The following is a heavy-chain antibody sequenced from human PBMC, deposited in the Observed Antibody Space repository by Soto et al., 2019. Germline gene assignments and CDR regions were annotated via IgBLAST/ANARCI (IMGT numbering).Heavy chain of an antibody. J-gene: IGHJ4*02. CDR3: ARAFSYYDILTGLDY. CDR2: IWYDGSNK. V-gene: IGHV3-33*01. CDR1: GFTFSSYG. Sequence: PGGSLRLSCAASGFTFSSYGMHWVRQAPGKGLEWVAVIWYDGSNKYYADSVKGRFTISRDNSKNTLYLQMNSLRAEDTAVYYCARAFSYYDILTGLDYWGQGTLV. D-gene: IGHD3-9*01.